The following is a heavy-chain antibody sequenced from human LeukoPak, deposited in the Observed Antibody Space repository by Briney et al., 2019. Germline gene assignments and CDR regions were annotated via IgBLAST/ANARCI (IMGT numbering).Heavy chain of an antibody. D-gene: IGHD2-8*01. CDR2: IYTGGGT. CDR1: GFTVRSNY. Sequence: GGSLRLSCAASGFTVRSNYMSWVRQAPGKGLEWVSVIYTGGGTYYADSVKGRFTLSRDNSKNTVYLQMNTLRAEDTAVYYCASNGYPSGWFDPWGRGTLVTVSP. CDR3: ASNGYPSGWFDP. V-gene: IGHV3-53*01. J-gene: IGHJ5*02.